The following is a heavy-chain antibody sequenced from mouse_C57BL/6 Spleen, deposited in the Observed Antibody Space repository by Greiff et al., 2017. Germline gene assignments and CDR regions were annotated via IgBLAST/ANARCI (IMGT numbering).Heavy chain of an antibody. CDR1: GYTFTDYE. CDR3: TLVITTVVATGEY. Sequence: QVQLQQSGAELVRPGASVTLSCKASGYTFTDYEMHWVKQTPVHGLEWIGAIDPETGGTAYNQKFKGKAILTADKSSSTAYMELRSLTSEDSAVYYCTLVITTVVATGEYWGQGTTLTVSS. CDR2: IDPETGGT. D-gene: IGHD1-1*01. J-gene: IGHJ2*01. V-gene: IGHV1-15*01.